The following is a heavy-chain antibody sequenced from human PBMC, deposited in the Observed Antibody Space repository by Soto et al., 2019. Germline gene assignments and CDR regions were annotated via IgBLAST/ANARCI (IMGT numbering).Heavy chain of an antibody. V-gene: IGHV4-39*01. CDR2: LHYSRTS. CDR1: GGSISSRSYF. J-gene: IGHJ4*02. Sequence: QLQLQESGPGLVKPSETLSLTCTVSGGSISSRSYFWGWIRQPPGRRLEWIGSLHYSRTSHYNPSLKTRITISFDASENQFSLKLTSVTAADTAVYFCASRTTAVAQQAFDYWGRGTLVTVSS. D-gene: IGHD6-19*01. CDR3: ASRTTAVAQQAFDY.